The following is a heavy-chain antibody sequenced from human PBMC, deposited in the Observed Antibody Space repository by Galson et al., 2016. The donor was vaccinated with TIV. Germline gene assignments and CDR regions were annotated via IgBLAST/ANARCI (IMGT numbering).Heavy chain of an antibody. D-gene: IGHD3-10*01. J-gene: IGHJ3*02. CDR3: ARDQNRLVRTRYGFDI. CDR2: IIPKAGTA. CDR1: GGTFGSNA. Sequence: SVKVSCKASGGTFGSNAINCMRKAPGQGLGWRGGIIPKAGTANCGHNCQCTVPITAAESTSTAYMTLSSLTSEDTAVYYCARDQNRLVRTRYGFDIWGQGTMVTVSS. V-gene: IGHV1-69*13.